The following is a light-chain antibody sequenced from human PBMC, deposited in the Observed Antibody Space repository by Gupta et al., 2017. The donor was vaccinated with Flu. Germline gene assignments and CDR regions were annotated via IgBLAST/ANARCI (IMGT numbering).Light chain of an antibody. CDR1: QSVSNF. CDR2: DGS. Sequence: PVTLSLSPGERATLSCRAGQSVSNFLAWYQQKPGQAPRLLIYDGSVRATGVPARFSGRGSGTEFTLTISSLEPEDFAVYYCQQRSHWPFTFGGGTKVDIK. V-gene: IGKV3-11*01. CDR3: QQRSHWPFT. J-gene: IGKJ4*01.